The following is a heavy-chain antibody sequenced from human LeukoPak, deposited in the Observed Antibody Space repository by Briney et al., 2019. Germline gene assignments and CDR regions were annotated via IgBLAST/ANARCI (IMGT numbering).Heavy chain of an antibody. CDR1: GYTFTRYY. J-gene: IGHJ2*01. Sequence: ASVKVSCKASGYTFTRYYMHWVRQAPGQGLEWMGIINPSGGSTNYAQKFQGRVTMTRDTSTNTVYMELSSLRSEDTAVYYCARVVGFAVDRGVSPKWYFDLWGRGAVVTVSS. CDR2: INPSGGST. D-gene: IGHD3-10*01. CDR3: ARVVGFAVDRGVSPKWYFDL. V-gene: IGHV1-46*01.